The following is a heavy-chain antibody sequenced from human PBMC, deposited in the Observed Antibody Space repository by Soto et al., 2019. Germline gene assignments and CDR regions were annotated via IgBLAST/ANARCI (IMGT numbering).Heavy chain of an antibody. J-gene: IGHJ6*03. D-gene: IGHD3-10*01. Sequence: QVPLQQWGAGLLKPSETLSLTCDVYGGSFSGYHWNWIRLSPGKGLEWIGEIHHSGATNYNPSLTSRVTLSVDTSKDQFSLGLSSVTAADTGVYYCARAAGSPYYMDVWGRGTTVTVSS. CDR3: ARAAGSPYYMDV. V-gene: IGHV4-34*02. CDR1: GGSFSGYH. CDR2: IHHSGAT.